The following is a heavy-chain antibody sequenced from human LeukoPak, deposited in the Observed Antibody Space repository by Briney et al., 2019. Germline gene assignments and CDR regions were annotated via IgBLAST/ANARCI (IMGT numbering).Heavy chain of an antibody. D-gene: IGHD4-23*01. CDR2: ISAYNGNT. CDR3: ASQSRDYGGKGRFDY. J-gene: IGHJ4*02. CDR1: GYTFTSYG. V-gene: IGHV1-18*01. Sequence: GASVKVSCKASGYTFTSYGISWVRQAPGQGLEWMGWISAYNGNTNYAQKLQGRVTMTTDTSTSTAYMELRSLRSDDTAVYYCASQSRDYGGKGRFDYWGQGTLVTVSS.